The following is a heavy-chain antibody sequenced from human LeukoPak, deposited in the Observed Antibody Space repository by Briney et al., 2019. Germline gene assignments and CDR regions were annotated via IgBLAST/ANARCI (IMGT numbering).Heavy chain of an antibody. CDR1: GGSISSYY. CDR2: IYYSGST. CDR3: ARGYCSSTSCYIPIDY. Sequence: SETLSLTCTVSGGSISSYYWSWIRQPPGKGLEWSGYIYYSGSTNYNPSLKSRVTISVDTSKNQFSLKLSSVTAADTAVYYCARGYCSSTSCYIPIDYWGQGTLVTVSS. D-gene: IGHD2-2*02. J-gene: IGHJ4*02. V-gene: IGHV4-59*01.